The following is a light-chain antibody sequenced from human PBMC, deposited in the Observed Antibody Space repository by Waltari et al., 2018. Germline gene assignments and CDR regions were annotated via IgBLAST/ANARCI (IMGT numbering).Light chain of an antibody. CDR2: GAS. CDR1: ESVRRA. CDR3: QHYLRLPVT. J-gene: IGKJ1*01. Sequence: TVSCRASESVRRALAWYQQKPGQAPRLLIYGASTRATGIPDRFSGSGSGTDFSLTISRLEPDDFAVYYCQHYLRLPVTFGQGTTVGI. V-gene: IGKV3-20*01.